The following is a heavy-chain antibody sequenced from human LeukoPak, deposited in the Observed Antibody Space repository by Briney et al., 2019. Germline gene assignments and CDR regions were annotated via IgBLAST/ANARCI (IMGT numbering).Heavy chain of an antibody. CDR2: MNPNSGNT. CDR1: GYTFTSYD. D-gene: IGHD3-10*01. J-gene: IGHJ4*02. CDR3: ARGLVRRMVRGVIIDDY. V-gene: IGHV1-8*01. Sequence: ASVKVSCKASGYTFTSYDINWVRQATGQGLEWMGWMNPNSGNTGYAHKFQGRVTMTRNTSISTAYMELSSLRSEDTAVYYCARGLVRRMVRGVIIDDYWGQGTLVTVSS.